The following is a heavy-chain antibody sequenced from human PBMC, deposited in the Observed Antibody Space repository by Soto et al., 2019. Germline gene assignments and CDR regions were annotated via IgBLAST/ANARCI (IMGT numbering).Heavy chain of an antibody. V-gene: IGHV3-23*01. CDR2: ISESGDST. J-gene: IGHJ4*02. D-gene: IGHD5-18*01. CDR1: GFSFDDYA. CDR3: AKSRIQGWTKGLYDH. Sequence: PGGSLRLSCAASGFSFDDYAMTWVRQATGKGLEWVSAISESGDSTSYAESVRGRFTISRDDSKNTLYLQMNSLRAEDTAVYSCAKSRIQGWTKGLYDHWGQGALVTVSS.